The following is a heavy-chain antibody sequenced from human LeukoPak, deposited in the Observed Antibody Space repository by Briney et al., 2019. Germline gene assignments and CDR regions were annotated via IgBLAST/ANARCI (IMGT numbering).Heavy chain of an antibody. CDR2: IKQDGSEK. J-gene: IGHJ4*02. D-gene: IGHD6-19*01. V-gene: IGHV3-7*01. Sequence: TGGSLRLSCAASGFTFSNYWMTWVRQAPGKGLEWVANIKQDGSEKYYVDSVKGRFTISRDNAKNSLYLQMNSLRGEDTAVYYCGRDRGGTRGWSPVGYWGQGTLVTVSS. CDR3: GRDRGGTRGWSPVGY. CDR1: GFTFSNYW.